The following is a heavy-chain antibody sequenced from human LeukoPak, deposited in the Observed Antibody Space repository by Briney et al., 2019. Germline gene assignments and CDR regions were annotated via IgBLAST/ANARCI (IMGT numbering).Heavy chain of an antibody. V-gene: IGHV3-48*04. Sequence: PGGSLRLSCADSGFTFSSYSMNWVRQAPGKGLEWVSYISSSSSTIYYADSVKGRFTISRDNAKNSLYLQMNSLRAEDTAVYYCAELGITMIGGVWGKGTTVTISS. J-gene: IGHJ6*04. CDR3: AELGITMIGGV. D-gene: IGHD3-10*02. CDR1: GFTFSSYS. CDR2: ISSSSSTI.